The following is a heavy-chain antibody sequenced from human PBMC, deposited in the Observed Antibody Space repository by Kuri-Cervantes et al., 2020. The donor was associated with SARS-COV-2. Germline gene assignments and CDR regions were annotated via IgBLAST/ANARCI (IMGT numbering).Heavy chain of an antibody. V-gene: IGHV3-23*01. CDR3: AKDRYQLLPPDAFDI. Sequence: GESLKSSCAASGFTFSSYAMSWVRQAPGKGLEWVSAISGSGGSTYYADSVKVRFTISRDNSKNTLYLQMNSLRAEDTAVYYCAKDRYQLLPPDAFDIWGQGTMVTVSS. J-gene: IGHJ3*02. CDR1: GFTFSSYA. D-gene: IGHD2-2*01. CDR2: ISGSGGST.